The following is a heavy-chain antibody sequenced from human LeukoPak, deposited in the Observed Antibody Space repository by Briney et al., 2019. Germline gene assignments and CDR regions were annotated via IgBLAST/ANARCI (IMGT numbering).Heavy chain of an antibody. CDR3: ARRTFGGVIAY. CDR1: GGSISSYY. CDR2: IYYRGST. J-gene: IGHJ4*02. V-gene: IGHV4-59*12. D-gene: IGHD3-16*02. Sequence: SETLSLTCTVSGGSISSYYWSWIRQPPGKGLEWIGYIYYRGSTNYSPSLKSRVTLSVDTSKNQFSLRLSSVTAADTAVYYCARRTFGGVIAYWGQGTLVTVSS.